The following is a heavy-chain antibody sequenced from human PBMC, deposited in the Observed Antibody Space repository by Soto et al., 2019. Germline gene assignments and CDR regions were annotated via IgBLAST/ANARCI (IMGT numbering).Heavy chain of an antibody. D-gene: IGHD5-18*01. J-gene: IGHJ6*02. CDR2: INPNSGGT. Sequence: ASVKVSCKASGYTFTGYYMHWVRQAPGQGLEWMGWINPNSGGTNYAQKFQGWVTMTRDTSISTAYMELSRLRSDDTAVYYCARALLEDTATGIVYGMDVWGQGTTVTVSS. CDR3: ARALLEDTATGIVYGMDV. CDR1: GYTFTGYY. V-gene: IGHV1-2*04.